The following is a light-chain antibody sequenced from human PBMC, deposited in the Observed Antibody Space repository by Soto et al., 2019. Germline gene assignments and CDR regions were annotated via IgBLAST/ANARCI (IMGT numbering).Light chain of an antibody. Sequence: QSVLTQPPSASGTPGQRVTISCSGSISNIGGNTVNWYQQLPGTAPKLLMYTNNQRPSGVPDRFSGSKSDTSASLAISGLQSEDEADYYCAAWDDSLNGVVFGGGTQLTVL. CDR2: TNN. V-gene: IGLV1-44*01. CDR3: AAWDDSLNGVV. CDR1: ISNIGGNT. J-gene: IGLJ2*01.